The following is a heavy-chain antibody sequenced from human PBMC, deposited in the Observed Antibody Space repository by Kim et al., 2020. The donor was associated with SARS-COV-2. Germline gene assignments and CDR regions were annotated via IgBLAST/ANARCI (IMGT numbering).Heavy chain of an antibody. D-gene: IGHD4-17*01. J-gene: IGHJ6*02. Sequence: GRFTISRDDSKNTAYLQMNSLKTEDTAVYYCTSGNDYGDNIRNYYYGMDVWGQGTTVTVSS. CDR3: TSGNDYGDNIRNYYYGMDV. V-gene: IGHV3-73*01.